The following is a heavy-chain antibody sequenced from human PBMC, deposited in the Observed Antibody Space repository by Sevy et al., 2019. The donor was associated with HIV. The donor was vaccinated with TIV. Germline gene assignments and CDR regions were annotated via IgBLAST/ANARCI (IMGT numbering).Heavy chain of an antibody. J-gene: IGHJ5*02. D-gene: IGHD2-15*01. Sequence: ASVKVSCKVYGYTLTELSMHWVRQAPGKGLEWMGGFDPEDGETVYAQKFQGRVTVTEDTSTDTAYMELSGLRSEDTAVYYCATNSRYFSGSTFYSAEGLFDPWGQGTLVTVSS. CDR1: GYTLTELS. CDR3: ATNSRYFSGSTFYSAEGLFDP. CDR2: FDPEDGET. V-gene: IGHV1-24*01.